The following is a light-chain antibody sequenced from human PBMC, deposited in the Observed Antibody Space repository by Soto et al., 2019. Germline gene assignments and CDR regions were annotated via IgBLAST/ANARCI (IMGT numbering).Light chain of an antibody. CDR2: DAS. CDR3: QQRSNWPIT. CDR1: QSITTW. Sequence: DIQMTQSPSTLSAPVGDRVTITCRASQSITTWLAWYQQKPGKAPKLLIYDASSLESGVPSRFSGGGSGTDFTLTISSLEPEDFAVYYCQQRSNWPITFGQGTRLEIK. J-gene: IGKJ5*01. V-gene: IGKV1-5*01.